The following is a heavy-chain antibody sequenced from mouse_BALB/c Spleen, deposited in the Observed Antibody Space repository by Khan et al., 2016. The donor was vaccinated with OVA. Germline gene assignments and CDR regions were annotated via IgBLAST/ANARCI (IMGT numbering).Heavy chain of an antibody. CDR2: IAPATGNT. Sequence: EVKLEESGAELVKPGASVKLSCTASGFNIKDTYLHWVKQRPEQGLEWIGRIAPATGNTQYDPKFQGKATITSDTSSNTSYLQFNSLPSEDPAVYYCARPSYDPRDFEGWGAGTTVTVSS. D-gene: IGHD2-3*01. CDR3: ARPSYDPRDFEG. J-gene: IGHJ1*01. V-gene: IGHV14-3*02. CDR1: GFNIKDTY.